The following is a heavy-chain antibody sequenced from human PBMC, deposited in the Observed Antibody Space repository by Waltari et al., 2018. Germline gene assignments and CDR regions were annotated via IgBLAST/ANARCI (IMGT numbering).Heavy chain of an antibody. CDR2: ISGDSASI. J-gene: IGHJ6*02. V-gene: IGHV3-21*04. D-gene: IGHD3-10*02. CDR1: RFTFGNYN. Sequence: ASRFTFGNYNMNWVRQAPGKGLEWVSSISGDSASIYYADSVRGRFTISRDNARSSLFLQMNTLRAEDTAVYYCTGGVTTPGVADVHDYQYGMDVWGQGTTVTVSS. CDR3: TGGVTTPGVADVHDYQYGMDV.